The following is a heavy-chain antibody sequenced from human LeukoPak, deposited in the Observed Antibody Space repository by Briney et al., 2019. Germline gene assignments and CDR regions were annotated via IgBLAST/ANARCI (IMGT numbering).Heavy chain of an antibody. V-gene: IGHV3-30-3*01. CDR1: GFTLSSYA. Sequence: GGSLRLSCAASGFTLSSYAMHWVRQAPGKGLEWVALISYDGSNKYYADSVKGRFTISRDNSKNTLYLQMSSLRAEDTAVYYCARVHSSSWYCCSDYWGQGTLVTVSS. J-gene: IGHJ4*02. D-gene: IGHD6-13*01. CDR3: ARVHSSSWYCCSDY. CDR2: ISYDGSNK.